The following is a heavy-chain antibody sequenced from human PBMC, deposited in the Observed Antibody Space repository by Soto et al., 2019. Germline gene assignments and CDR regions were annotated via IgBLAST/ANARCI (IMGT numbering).Heavy chain of an antibody. CDR1: GYTFTSYA. V-gene: IGHV1-3*01. CDR3: ARPVGATDVPWEDTLGDY. J-gene: IGHJ4*02. CDR2: INAGNGNT. Sequence: ASVKVSCKASGYTFTSYAMHWVRQAPGQRLEWMGWINAGNGNTKYSQKFQGRVTITRDTSASTAYMELSSLRSEDTAVYYCARPVGATDVPWEDTLGDYWGQGTLVTVSS. D-gene: IGHD1-26*01.